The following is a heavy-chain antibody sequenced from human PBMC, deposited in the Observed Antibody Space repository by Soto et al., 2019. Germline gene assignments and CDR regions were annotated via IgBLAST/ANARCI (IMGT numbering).Heavy chain of an antibody. CDR3: ARGTVTSDYYYYGMDV. D-gene: IGHD4-4*01. CDR2: IDPSDSYT. V-gene: IGHV5-10-1*01. J-gene: IGHJ6*02. Sequence: GESLKISCKGSGYSFTSYWISWVRQMPGKGLEWMGRIDPSDSYTNYSPSFQGHVTISADKSISTAYLQWSSLKASDTAMYYCARGTVTSDYYYYGMDVWGQGTTVTVSS. CDR1: GYSFTSYW.